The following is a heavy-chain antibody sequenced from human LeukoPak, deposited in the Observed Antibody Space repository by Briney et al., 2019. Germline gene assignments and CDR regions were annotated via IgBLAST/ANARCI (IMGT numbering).Heavy chain of an antibody. D-gene: IGHD3-10*01. CDR1: GFIFRSYG. CDR2: IRTDGNTK. CDR3: AKDDFVKTMVRESTHIDN. V-gene: IGHV3-30*02. Sequence: GGSLRLSCATSGFIFRSYGMHWVRQAPGKGLEWVALIRTDGNTKYYAESMKGRFTISRDNSNNTLFLQMNSLRAEDTAVYYCAKDDFVKTMVRESTHIDNWGQGTLVTVSS. J-gene: IGHJ4*02.